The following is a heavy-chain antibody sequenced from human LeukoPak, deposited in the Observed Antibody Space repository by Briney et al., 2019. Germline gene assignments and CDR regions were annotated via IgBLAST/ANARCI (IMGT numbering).Heavy chain of an antibody. J-gene: IGHJ4*02. CDR1: GFSFSGHW. Sequence: GGSLRLSCIASGFSFSGHWMHWARQLPGKGLVWVSRISPTGSTTSYADSVKGRFTVSRNNAKNTLYLQVNNLRAEDTAVYYCARGPNSNWSGLDFWGQGTLLTVSS. CDR2: ISPTGSTT. CDR3: ARGPNSNWSGLDF. D-gene: IGHD6-6*01. V-gene: IGHV3-74*01.